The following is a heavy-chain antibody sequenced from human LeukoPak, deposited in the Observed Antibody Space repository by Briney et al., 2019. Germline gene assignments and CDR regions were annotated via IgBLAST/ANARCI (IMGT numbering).Heavy chain of an antibody. V-gene: IGHV3-23*01. CDR3: AKDGSWGVRGFYY. CDR2: ISGSGGST. D-gene: IGHD3-10*01. Sequence: PGGSLRLSCAASGFIFSSYAMSWVRQAPGKGLEWVSAISGSGGSTDYADSVKGRFTISRDNSKNTLFLKMNSRRAEDTAEYYWAKDGSWGVRGFYYWGQGTLVTVSS. J-gene: IGHJ4*02. CDR1: GFIFSSYA.